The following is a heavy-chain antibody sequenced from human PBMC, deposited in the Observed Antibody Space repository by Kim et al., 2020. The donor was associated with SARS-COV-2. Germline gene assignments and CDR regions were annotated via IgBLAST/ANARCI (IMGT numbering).Heavy chain of an antibody. V-gene: IGHV1-8*01. J-gene: IGHJ4*02. CDR2: MNPNSGNT. D-gene: IGHD3-22*01. CDR3: VRAARISSGYLGY. Sequence: ASVKVSCKASGYTFTSYDINWVRQATGQGLEWMGWMNPNSGNTGYAQKFQGRVTMTRNTSISTAYMELSSLRSEDTAVYYCVRAARISSGYLGYWGQGTLVTVSS. CDR1: GYTFTSYD.